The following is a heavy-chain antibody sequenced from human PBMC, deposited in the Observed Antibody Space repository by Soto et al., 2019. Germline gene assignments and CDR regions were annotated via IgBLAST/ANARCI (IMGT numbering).Heavy chain of an antibody. CDR1: GFTVSSNY. V-gene: IGHV3-66*01. CDR2: IYSGGST. CDR3: ERDLGVNDFLSGYSLGY. J-gene: IGHJ4*02. Sequence: EVQLVESGGGLVQPGGSLRLSCAASGFTVSSNYMSWVRQAPGKGLEWVSVIYSGGSTYYADSVMGSYTISRDNSKNTVYLQMNSLRGEDTAVYYCERDLGVNDFLSGYSLGYWGQGTLVNVSS. D-gene: IGHD3-3*01.